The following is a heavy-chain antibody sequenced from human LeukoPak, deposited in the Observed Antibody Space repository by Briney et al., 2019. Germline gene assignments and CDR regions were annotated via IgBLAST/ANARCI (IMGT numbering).Heavy chain of an antibody. D-gene: IGHD5-18*01. CDR1: GFTFSSYN. V-gene: IGHV3-30*02. Sequence: GGSLRLSCAASGFTFSSYNMNWVRQAPGKGLKWVAFIRYDGSNKYYADSVKGRFTISRDNSKNTLYLQMNSLRAEDTAVYYCAKGVIVDTAMVQERWGQGTLVTVSS. CDR2: IRYDGSNK. CDR3: AKGVIVDTAMVQER. J-gene: IGHJ4*02.